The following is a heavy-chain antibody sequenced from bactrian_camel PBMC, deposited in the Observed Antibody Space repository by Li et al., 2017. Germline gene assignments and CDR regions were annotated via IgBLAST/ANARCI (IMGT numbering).Heavy chain of an antibody. Sequence: QLVEYGGGLVQPGGSLRLSCAASGFTFSTYWIYWVRQAPGKEREFVSAISSDGSTSYADSVKGRFTISQDNAKSTIYLQIDSLKPDDTAMYYCAARTDSDCGIWHLATAGYFRYWGQGTQVTVS. CDR2: ISSDGST. D-gene: IGHD2*01. CDR3: AARTDSDCGIWHLATAGYFRY. V-gene: IGHV3S26*01. J-gene: IGHJ4*01. CDR1: GFTFSTYW.